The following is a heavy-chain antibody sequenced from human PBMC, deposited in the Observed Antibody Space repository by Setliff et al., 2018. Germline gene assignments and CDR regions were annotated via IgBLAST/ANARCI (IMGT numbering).Heavy chain of an antibody. CDR1: GGSISSSSYY. CDR2: ISHSGSA. D-gene: IGHD1-26*01. V-gene: IGHV4-39*07. J-gene: IGHJ4*02. Sequence: SETLSLTCTVSGGSISSSSYYWGWIRQPPGKGLEWIGSISHSGSAYYNPSLKSRVTISVDTSRNQFSLQLSSVTSADTAIYYCTKGRVGLAARAGYWGQGTLVTVSS. CDR3: TKGRVGLAARAGY.